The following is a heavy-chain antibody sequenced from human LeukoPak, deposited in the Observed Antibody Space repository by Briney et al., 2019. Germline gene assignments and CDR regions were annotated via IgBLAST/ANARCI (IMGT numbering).Heavy chain of an antibody. CDR1: GGSINSPFS. V-gene: IGHV4-4*02. CDR3: ARASSWYALGY. Sequence: PSETLSLTCAVPGGSINSPFSWCWVRQPPGKGLEWIGEIYHSGNSNYNPSLKSRVTISIDKSKNQFSLKLSSVTAADTAVYYCARASSWYALGYWGQGTLVTVSS. D-gene: IGHD6-13*01. J-gene: IGHJ4*02. CDR2: IYHSGNS.